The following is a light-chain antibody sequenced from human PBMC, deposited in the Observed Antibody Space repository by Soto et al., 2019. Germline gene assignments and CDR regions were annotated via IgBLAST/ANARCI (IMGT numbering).Light chain of an antibody. CDR1: QSVMTK. V-gene: IGKV3-15*01. CDR3: QQYRDWPPWT. J-gene: IGKJ1*01. Sequence: EILMTQYKDTLSLSPGASASLSCRASQSVMTKLAWYHKKPGQAPRLLIYSASIRATGIPARFSGSGSGTEFSLTISSLQPEDFSIYYCQQYRDWPPWTFGQGTKLDIK. CDR2: SAS.